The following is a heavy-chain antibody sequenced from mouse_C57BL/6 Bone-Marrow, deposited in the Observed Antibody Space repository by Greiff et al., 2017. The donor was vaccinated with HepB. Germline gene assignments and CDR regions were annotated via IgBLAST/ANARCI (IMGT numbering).Heavy chain of an antibody. CDR2: INYDGSST. CDR1: GSTFSDYY. D-gene: IGHD2-3*01. Sequence: EVMLVESEGGLVQPGSSMKLSCTASGSTFSDYYMAWVRQVPEKGLEWVANINYDGSSTYYLDSLKSRFIISRDNAKNILYLQMSSLKSEDTATYYCAREEGDGYYGAMDYWGQGTSVTVSS. V-gene: IGHV5-16*01. J-gene: IGHJ4*01. CDR3: AREEGDGYYGAMDY.